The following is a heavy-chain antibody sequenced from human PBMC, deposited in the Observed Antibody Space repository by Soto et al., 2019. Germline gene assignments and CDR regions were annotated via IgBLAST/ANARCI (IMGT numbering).Heavy chain of an antibody. V-gene: IGHV4-59*01. D-gene: IGHD2-2*01. J-gene: IGHJ6*03. CDR1: GGSISSYY. Sequence: SETLSLTCTVSGGSISSYYWSWIRQPPGKGLEWIGYIYYSGSTNYNPSLKSRVTISVDTSKNQFSLKLSSVTAADTAVYYCARSRDIVVVPAAIWNQPDYYYYMDVWGKGTTVTVSS. CDR2: IYYSGST. CDR3: ARSRDIVVVPAAIWNQPDYYYYMDV.